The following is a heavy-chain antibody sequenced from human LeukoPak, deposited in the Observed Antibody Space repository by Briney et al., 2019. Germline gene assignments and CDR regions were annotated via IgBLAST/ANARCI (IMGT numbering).Heavy chain of an antibody. Sequence: PGGSLRLSCAASGFTFNTYEMNWVRQAPGKGLEWVSYIDSSGSTIHYADSVRDRFTISRDNAQNSLYLQMDSLRVEDTAVYYCARDQTREFGVVFFDYWGQGALVTVSS. J-gene: IGHJ4*02. CDR2: IDSSGSTI. V-gene: IGHV3-48*03. CDR1: GFTFNTYE. CDR3: ARDQTREFGVVFFDY. D-gene: IGHD3-3*01.